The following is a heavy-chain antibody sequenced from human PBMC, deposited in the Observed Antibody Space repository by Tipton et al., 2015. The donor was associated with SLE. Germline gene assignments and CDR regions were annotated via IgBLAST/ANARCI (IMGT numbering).Heavy chain of an antibody. CDR1: GFSFSSYS. D-gene: IGHD4-17*01. CDR3: ARELYGDYEYFQH. J-gene: IGHJ1*01. Sequence: GSLRLSCAASGFSFSSYSMNWVRQAPGQGLEWVANINQDGSERDYVDSVRGRFTISRDNAKNSLYLQMNSLRAEDTAVYYCARELYGDYEYFQHWGQGTLVTVSS. V-gene: IGHV3-7*01. CDR2: INQDGSER.